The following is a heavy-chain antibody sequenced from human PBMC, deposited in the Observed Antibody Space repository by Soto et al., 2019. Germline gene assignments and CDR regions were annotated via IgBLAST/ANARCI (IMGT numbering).Heavy chain of an antibody. CDR2: SIPIFGTA. V-gene: IGHV1-69*06. CDR1: GGTFSSYA. Sequence: QVQLVQSGAEVKKPGSSVKASCKASGGTFSSYAISWVRQAPGQGLEWMGGSIPIFGTANYAQQFQCRVTITADKSTSTAYMELSSLRSEATSVYYCARVVYDFWSGYPTYYYYGMDVRGQGTTVTVSS. J-gene: IGHJ6*02. D-gene: IGHD3-3*01. CDR3: ARVVYDFWSGYPTYYYYGMDV.